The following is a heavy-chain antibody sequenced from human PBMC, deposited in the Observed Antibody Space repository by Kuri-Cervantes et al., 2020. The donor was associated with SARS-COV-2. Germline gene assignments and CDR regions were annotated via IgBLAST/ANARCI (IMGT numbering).Heavy chain of an antibody. D-gene: IGHD1/OR15-1a*01. CDR2: IKQDGSEK. CDR1: GFTFSSYW. V-gene: IGHV3-7*01. Sequence: LSLTCAASGFTFSSYWMSWVRQAPGKGLEWVADIKQDGSEKYYVDSVKGRFTISRDNAKNSLYLQMNSLRAEDTAVYYCARGNKYLQHWGQGTLVTVSS. CDR3: ARGNKYLQH. J-gene: IGHJ1*01.